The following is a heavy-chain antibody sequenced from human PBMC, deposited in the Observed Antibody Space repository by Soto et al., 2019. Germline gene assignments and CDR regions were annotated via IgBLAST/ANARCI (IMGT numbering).Heavy chain of an antibody. CDR1: GGSISSYY. D-gene: IGHD2-21*01. CDR3: ARIALGWFDP. V-gene: IGHV4-59*01. J-gene: IGHJ5*02. Sequence: QVQLQESGPGLVKPSETLSLTCSVSGGSISSYYWSWIRQPPGKGLEWIGYIFYSGRSGSTNYNPSLKSRVTISVETSKNQLSLKLSSVTAADTAVYYCARIALGWFDPWGQGTLVTVSS. CDR2: IFYSGRSGST.